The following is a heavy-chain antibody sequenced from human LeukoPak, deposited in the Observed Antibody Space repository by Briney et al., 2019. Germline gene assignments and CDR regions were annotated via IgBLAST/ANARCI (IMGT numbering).Heavy chain of an antibody. J-gene: IGHJ4*02. CDR3: ARGEFICTINTCYASALDS. CDR2: VRAHNGDT. Sequence: PSVKVSCKASGYTFTSYAISWVRQAPGQGLEWMRCVRAHNGDTNHAQQLQGRVTMTTDTSTRTAYMELRSLRSEDTAVYYCARGEFICTINTCYASALDSCGQGTLVTVSS. CDR1: GYTFTSYA. V-gene: IGHV1-18*01. D-gene: IGHD2-2*01.